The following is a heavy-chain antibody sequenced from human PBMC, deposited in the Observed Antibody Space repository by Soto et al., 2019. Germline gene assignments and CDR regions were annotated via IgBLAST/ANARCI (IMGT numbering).Heavy chain of an antibody. D-gene: IGHD3-10*01. V-gene: IGHV4-30-2*01. CDR2: MYDTGST. Sequence: QLQLQESGSELVKPSQTLSLTCTVSGASMSSGVYSWSWIRQPPGKGLEWIGYMYDTGSTYYNPSLQPRVTTSVAMSKNHFSLNLASVTAADTAVYSCARDRGSGSYYPTWGQGILATVSS. CDR3: ARDRGSGSYYPT. CDR1: GASMSSGVYS. J-gene: IGHJ5*02.